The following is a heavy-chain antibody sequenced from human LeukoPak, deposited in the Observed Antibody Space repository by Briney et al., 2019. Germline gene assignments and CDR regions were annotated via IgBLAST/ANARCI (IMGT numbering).Heavy chain of an antibody. V-gene: IGHV3-23*01. J-gene: IGHJ4*02. Sequence: GGSLRLSCAASGFTFSSYGMSWVRQAPGKGLEWVSAISGSGGSTYYADSVKGRFTISRDNSKITLYLQMNSLRAEDTAVYYCAKKGRVTAVTDYWGQGTLVTVSS. CDR1: GFTFSSYG. CDR3: AKKGRVTAVTDY. CDR2: ISGSGGST. D-gene: IGHD4-11*01.